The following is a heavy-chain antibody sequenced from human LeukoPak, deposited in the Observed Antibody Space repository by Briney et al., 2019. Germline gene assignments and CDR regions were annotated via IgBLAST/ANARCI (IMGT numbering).Heavy chain of an antibody. CDR3: ARRRGAYFDY. J-gene: IGHJ4*02. Sequence: GSLRLSCAASGFTFSSYGMHWVRQPPGKGLEWIGSIYHSGSTYYNPSLKSRVTISVDTSKNQFSLKLSSVTAADTAVYYCARRRGAYFDYWGQGTLVTVSS. D-gene: IGHD1-26*01. CDR2: IYHSGST. CDR1: GFTFSSYG. V-gene: IGHV4-38-2*01.